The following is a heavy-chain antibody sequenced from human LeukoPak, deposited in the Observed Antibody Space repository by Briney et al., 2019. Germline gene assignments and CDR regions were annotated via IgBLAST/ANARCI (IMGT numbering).Heavy chain of an antibody. D-gene: IGHD1-26*01. CDR2: IGWNSGSI. CDR3: AKGGSIVAENFDY. J-gene: IGHJ4*02. CDR1: GFTFDDYA. Sequence: GGSLRPSCAASGFTFDDYAMHWVRQAPGKGLEWVSGIGWNSGSIGYADSVKGRFTISRDNAKNSLFLQMNSLRTDDTAFYYCAKGGSIVAENFDYWGQGTLVTVSS. V-gene: IGHV3-9*01.